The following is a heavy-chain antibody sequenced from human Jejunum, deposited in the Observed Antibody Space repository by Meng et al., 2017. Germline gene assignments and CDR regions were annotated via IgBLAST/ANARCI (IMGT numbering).Heavy chain of an antibody. CDR1: GFSLSTNEVG. D-gene: IGHD5-12*01. Sequence: SGPTLVKPTQTLTLTCTFSGFSLSTNEVGVGWIRQPPGKAPECLALIYWDDDRRYNPSLEKRLTITKDTSKNQVVLTMTKMDPVDTATYYCAYRIGYRSKWDVGWFDPWGQGTPVTVSS. CDR3: AYRIGYRSKWDVGWFDP. CDR2: IYWDDDR. J-gene: IGHJ5*02. V-gene: IGHV2-5*02.